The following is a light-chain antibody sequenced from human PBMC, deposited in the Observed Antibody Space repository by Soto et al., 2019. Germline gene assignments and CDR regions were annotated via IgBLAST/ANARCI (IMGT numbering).Light chain of an antibody. Sequence: ETVMTQSPATLSVSPGERATLSCRASQSVSSNLAWYQQKPGQPPRLLIYDASNRATGIPARFSGSGSGTDFTLTISSLEPEDFGVYYCQQYGSSPRTFGQGTKVDIK. CDR1: QSVSSN. J-gene: IGKJ1*01. CDR2: DAS. V-gene: IGKV3D-15*01. CDR3: QQYGSSPRT.